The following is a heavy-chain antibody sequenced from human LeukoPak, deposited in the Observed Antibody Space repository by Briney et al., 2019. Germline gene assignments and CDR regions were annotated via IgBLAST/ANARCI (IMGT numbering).Heavy chain of an antibody. J-gene: IGHJ4*02. V-gene: IGHV1-69*04. CDR1: VGTLSSYA. Sequence: SSVTVSCKASVGTLSSYAISWVRQAPGRGLAWVGRIIPILGIANYAQKFQGRVTITADKSTSTAYLELSSLRSEDTAVYYRARVDCSSTSSSYAVYDYWGQGTLVTVSS. CDR3: ARVDCSSTSSSYAVYDY. CDR2: IIPILGIA. D-gene: IGHD2-2*01.